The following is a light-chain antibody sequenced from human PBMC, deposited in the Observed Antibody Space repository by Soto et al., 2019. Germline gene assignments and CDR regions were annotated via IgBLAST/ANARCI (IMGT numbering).Light chain of an antibody. CDR2: YND. CDR1: SSNIGSNT. Sequence: QSVLTQPPSASGTPGRRVVISCSGSSSNIGSNTVNWYQQLPGTAPKLLMYYNDMLPSGVSDRFSGSKSGTSASLAISGLQSEDEGDYYCATWDDRLTAWVFGGGTKLTVL. V-gene: IGLV1-44*01. CDR3: ATWDDRLTAWV. J-gene: IGLJ3*02.